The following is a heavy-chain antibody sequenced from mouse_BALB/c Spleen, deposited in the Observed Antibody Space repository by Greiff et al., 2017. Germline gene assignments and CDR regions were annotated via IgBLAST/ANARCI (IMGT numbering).Heavy chain of an antibody. J-gene: IGHJ3*01. CDR1: GFTFSSYT. Sequence: EVKLVESGGGLVKPGGSLKLSCAASGFTFSSYTMSWVRQTPEKRLEWVATISSGGSYTYYPDSVKGRFTISRDNAKNTLYLQMSSLKSEDTAMYYCTRVRDDYDVRAWFAYWGQGTLVTVSA. CDR3: TRVRDDYDVRAWFAY. V-gene: IGHV5-6-4*01. D-gene: IGHD2-4*01. CDR2: ISSGGSYT.